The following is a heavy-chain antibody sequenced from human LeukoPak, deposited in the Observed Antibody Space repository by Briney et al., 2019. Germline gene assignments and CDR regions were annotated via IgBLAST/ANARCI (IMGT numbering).Heavy chain of an antibody. CDR3: ARAPYYGSGSYPINRQYNWFDP. CDR1: GGSFSGYY. D-gene: IGHD3-10*01. J-gene: IGHJ5*02. V-gene: IGHV4-34*01. CDR2: INHSGST. Sequence: SETLSLTCAVYGGSFSGYYWSWIRQPPGKWLEWIGEINHSGSTNYNPSLKSRVTISVDTSKNQFSLKLSSVTAADTAVYYCARAPYYGSGSYPINRQYNWFDPWGQGTLVTVSS.